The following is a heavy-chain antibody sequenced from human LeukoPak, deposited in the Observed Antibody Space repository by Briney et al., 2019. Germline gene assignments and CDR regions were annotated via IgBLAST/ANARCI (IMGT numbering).Heavy chain of an antibody. D-gene: IGHD3-22*01. CDR3: ARGGARYDDDSSGYYFDH. Sequence: GGSLRLSCAASGFTVSSNYMSWVRQAPGKGLEWVSVIYSGGSIYYADSVKGRFTITRDNSKNTLYLQMNSLRAEDTAVYYCARGGARYDDDSSGYYFDHWAQGTLVTVSS. V-gene: IGHV3-66*01. CDR1: GFTVSSNY. J-gene: IGHJ4*02. CDR2: IYSGGSI.